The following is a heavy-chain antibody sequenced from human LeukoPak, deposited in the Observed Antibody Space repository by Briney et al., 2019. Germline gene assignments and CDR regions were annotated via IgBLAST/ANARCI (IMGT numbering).Heavy chain of an antibody. CDR3: ARSYYDILTGNYFDY. D-gene: IGHD3-9*01. J-gene: IGHJ4*02. V-gene: IGHV3-9*01. CDR1: GFTFDDYA. Sequence: PGGSLRLSCAASGFTFDDYAMHWVRQAPGKGLEWVSGISWNSGSIGYADSVKGRFTISRDNAKNSPYLQMNSLRAEDTALYYCARSYYDILTGNYFDYWGQGTLVTVSS. CDR2: ISWNSGSI.